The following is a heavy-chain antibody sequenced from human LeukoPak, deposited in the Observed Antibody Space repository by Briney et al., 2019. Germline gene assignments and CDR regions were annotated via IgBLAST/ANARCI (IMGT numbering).Heavy chain of an antibody. CDR2: ISSSSSTI. Sequence: GGSLRLSCAASGFTFSSYSMNWVRQAPGKGLEWVSYISSSSSTIYCADSVKGRFTISRDNAKNSLYLQMNSLRAEDTAVYYCASVKDSSSWFRSEYYYGMDVWGQGTTVTVSS. D-gene: IGHD6-13*01. V-gene: IGHV3-48*01. CDR3: ASVKDSSSWFRSEYYYGMDV. J-gene: IGHJ6*02. CDR1: GFTFSSYS.